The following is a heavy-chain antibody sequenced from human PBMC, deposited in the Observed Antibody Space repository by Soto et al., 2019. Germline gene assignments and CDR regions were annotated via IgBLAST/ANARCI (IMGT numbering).Heavy chain of an antibody. CDR1: CYSISNGYH. CDR2: IYHSGTT. V-gene: IGHV4-38-2*02. CDR3: AKENCLHGGCYSFDY. Sequence: SETLSLTCTVSCYSISNGYHWAWIRQPPGKGLEWIGSIYHSGTTFYNPSLKNQVIISVDTSNNQFSLQLTSVTAADTAIYYCAKENCLHGGCYSFDYWGQGTPVTVSS. J-gene: IGHJ4*02. D-gene: IGHD2-15*01.